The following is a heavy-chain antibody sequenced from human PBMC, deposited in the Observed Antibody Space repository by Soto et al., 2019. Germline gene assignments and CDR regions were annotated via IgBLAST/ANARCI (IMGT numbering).Heavy chain of an antibody. CDR3: ARGTRESLQHPDY. V-gene: IGHV3-30*03. D-gene: IGHD1-1*01. CDR1: GFTFSSYA. Sequence: QVQLVESGGGVVQPGKSLRLSCAASGFTFSSYAMHWARQAPGKGREWVPVISIRGGDEYYAESVRGRFTISRDDSKTTLYLQMDSMGVDDKAVYCCARGTRESLQHPDYWGQGTMVTVSS. J-gene: IGHJ4*02. CDR2: ISIRGGDE.